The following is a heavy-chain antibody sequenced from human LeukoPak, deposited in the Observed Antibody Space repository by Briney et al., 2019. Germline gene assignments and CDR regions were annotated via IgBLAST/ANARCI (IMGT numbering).Heavy chain of an antibody. V-gene: IGHV1-8*01. CDR1: GYTFTSYD. CDR3: ARGSRGWYGRWFDP. CDR2: MNHNSGNT. J-gene: IGHJ5*02. Sequence: ASVKVSCKASGYTFTSYDINWLRQATGQGLEWMGWMNHNSGNTGYAQKCQGRVTMTRNTSISTAYMELSSLRSEDTAVYYCARGSRGWYGRWFDPWGQGTLVTVSS. D-gene: IGHD6-19*01.